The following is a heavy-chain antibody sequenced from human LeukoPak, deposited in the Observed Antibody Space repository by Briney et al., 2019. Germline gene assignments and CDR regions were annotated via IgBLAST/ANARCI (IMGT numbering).Heavy chain of an antibody. D-gene: IGHD3-22*01. CDR2: INAGNGNT. CDR3: ARATMIVVPPDY. Sequence: GASVKVSCKASGYTFTSYAMHWVRQAPGQRLEWMGWINAGNGNTKYSQKFQGRVTITTDTSTSTAYMELRSLRSDDTAVYYCARATMIVVPPDYWGQGTLVTVSS. CDR1: GYTFTSYA. V-gene: IGHV1-3*01. J-gene: IGHJ4*02.